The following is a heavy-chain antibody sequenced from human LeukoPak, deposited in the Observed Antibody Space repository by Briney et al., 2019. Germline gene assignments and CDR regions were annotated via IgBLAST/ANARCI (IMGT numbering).Heavy chain of an antibody. CDR2: IYYSGST. Sequence: SETLSLTCAVYGGSLSGYYWGWIRQPPGKGLEWIGSIYYSGSTYYNPSLKSRVTISVDTSKNQFSLKLSSVTAADTAMYYCARHHVGGTYYFDYWGQGTLVTVSS. V-gene: IGHV4-39*01. D-gene: IGHD1-7*01. CDR1: GGSLSGYY. CDR3: ARHHVGGTYYFDY. J-gene: IGHJ4*02.